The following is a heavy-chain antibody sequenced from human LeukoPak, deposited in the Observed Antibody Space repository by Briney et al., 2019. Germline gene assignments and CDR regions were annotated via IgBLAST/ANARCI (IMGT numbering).Heavy chain of an antibody. CDR2: ISSSSSYI. J-gene: IGHJ4*02. CDR3: ARDSSAAGFDY. CDR1: GFTFSIYA. Sequence: GGSLRLSCAASGFTFSIYAMSWVRQAPGKGLEWVSSISSSSSYIYYADSVKGRFTISRDNAKNSLYLQMNSLRAEDTAVYYCARDSSAAGFDYWGQGTLVTVSS. D-gene: IGHD6-13*01. V-gene: IGHV3-21*01.